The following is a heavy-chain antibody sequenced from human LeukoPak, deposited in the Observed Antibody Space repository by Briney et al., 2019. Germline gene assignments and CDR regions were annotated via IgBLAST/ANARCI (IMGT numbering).Heavy chain of an antibody. J-gene: IGHJ4*02. D-gene: IGHD3-10*01. CDR2: VYYSGAT. Sequence: PSETLSLTCSVSGDSIYWSWVRQSPGKGLQWIGTVYYSGATNYNPSLASRVTMSLDMSKSQFSLKLSSVTAADTAIYYCARSQQPSYGSGSYCFFDYWGQGTLVTVSS. CDR1: GDSIY. CDR3: ARSQQPSYGSGSYCFFDY. V-gene: IGHV4-59*01.